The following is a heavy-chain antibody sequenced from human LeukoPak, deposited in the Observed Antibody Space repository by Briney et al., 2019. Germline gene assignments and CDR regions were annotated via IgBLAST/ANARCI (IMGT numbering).Heavy chain of an antibody. CDR3: AELGITMIEGV. V-gene: IGHV3-48*03. CDR2: ISSSGSTI. CDR1: GFTLSSYE. Sequence: HPGGSLRLSCAASGFTLSSYEMNWVRQAPGKGLEWVSYISSSGSTIYYADSVRGRFTISRDNAKNSLYLQMNSLRAEDTAVYYCAELGITMIEGVWGKGTTVTISS. D-gene: IGHD3-22*01. J-gene: IGHJ6*04.